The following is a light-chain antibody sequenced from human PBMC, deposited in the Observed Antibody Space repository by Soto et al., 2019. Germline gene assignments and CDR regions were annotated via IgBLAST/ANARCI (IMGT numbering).Light chain of an antibody. CDR1: QSVANN. V-gene: IGKV3-15*01. CDR2: GVS. J-gene: IGKJ1*01. CDR3: QQYNNRPPWT. Sequence: EIVMTQSPATLSVCPGDRVTLSCRASQSVANNLAWYQRRPRQGPRLLIYGVSARAAGIPARFSGSGSGTEFTLTISSLQSEDFALYYCQQYNNRPPWTFGQGTKVEIK.